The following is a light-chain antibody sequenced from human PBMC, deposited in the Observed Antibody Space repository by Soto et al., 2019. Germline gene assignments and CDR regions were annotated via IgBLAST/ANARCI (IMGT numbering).Light chain of an antibody. CDR2: DND. Sequence: QSVLTQPPSVSAAPGQTVTISCSGSSSNIGNNYVSWYQQLPGTAPKLLIYDNDKRPSGIPDRFSGSKSGTSATLGITGLQTGDEVDYYCGTWDSRLNAWVFGGGTQLTVL. V-gene: IGLV1-51*01. CDR3: GTWDSRLNAWV. J-gene: IGLJ3*02. CDR1: SSNIGNNY.